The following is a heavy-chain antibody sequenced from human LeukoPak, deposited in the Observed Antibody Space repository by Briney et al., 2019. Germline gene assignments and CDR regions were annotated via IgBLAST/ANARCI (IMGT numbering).Heavy chain of an antibody. CDR1: GYSFTSYW. J-gene: IGHJ6*03. CDR3: ARGVSGSSGWYWSPYYSYYMDV. Sequence: GESLKISCKGSGYSFTSYWIGWVRQMPGKGLEWMGIIYPGDSETSYSPSFQGQVTISADKSISTAYLQWSSLKASDTAMYYCARGVSGSSGWYWSPYYSYYMDVWGKGTTVTISS. CDR2: IYPGDSET. V-gene: IGHV5-51*01. D-gene: IGHD6-19*01.